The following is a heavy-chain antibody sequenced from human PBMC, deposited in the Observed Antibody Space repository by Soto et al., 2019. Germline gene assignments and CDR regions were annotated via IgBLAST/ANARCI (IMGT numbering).Heavy chain of an antibody. V-gene: IGHV3-11*01. D-gene: IGHD6-13*01. CDR1: GFTFSAYY. CDR3: ARESAAAGWVYYFDY. Sequence: QVQLVESGGGLVKPGGSLRLSCAASGFTFSAYYMSWIRQAPGKGLEWVSYIRSSGRTIYYADSVKGRFTISRDNAKKALAMQMNSLRAEDTAVYDCARESAAAGWVYYFDYWGQGTLVTVSS. CDR2: IRSSGRTI. J-gene: IGHJ4*02.